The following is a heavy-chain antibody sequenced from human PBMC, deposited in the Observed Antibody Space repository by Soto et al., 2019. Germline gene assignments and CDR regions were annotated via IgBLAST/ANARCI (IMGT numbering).Heavy chain of an antibody. CDR2: MNPNSGNT. V-gene: IGHV1-8*01. J-gene: IGHJ1*01. CDR1: VYTFTVYD. CDR3: ARAFGDYYDSSGYAH. D-gene: IGHD3-22*01. Sequence: XSVKVSFKASVYTFTVYDIPRVRQATGQGLEWMGWMNPNSGNTGYAQKFQGRVTMTRNTSISTAYMELSSLRSEDTAVYYCARAFGDYYDSSGYAHWGQVPLVTVSS.